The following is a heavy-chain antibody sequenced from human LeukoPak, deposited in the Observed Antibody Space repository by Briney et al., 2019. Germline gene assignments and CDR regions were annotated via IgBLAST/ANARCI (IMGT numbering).Heavy chain of an antibody. CDR3: ARGPVRAVWYFDL. Sequence: SETLSLTCTLSGGSTSSYYWSWIRQPPGRGLDWIGYIDYTGSTKYNPSLKSRVTISVDTSKNHFSLKLSSVTAADTAMYYCARGPVRAVWYFDLWGRGTLVAVSS. D-gene: IGHD4-17*01. CDR2: IDYTGST. J-gene: IGHJ2*01. V-gene: IGHV4-59*01. CDR1: GGSTSSYY.